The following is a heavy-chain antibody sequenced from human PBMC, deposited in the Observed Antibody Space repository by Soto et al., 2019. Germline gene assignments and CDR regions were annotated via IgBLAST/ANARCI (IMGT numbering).Heavy chain of an antibody. D-gene: IGHD6-13*01. V-gene: IGHV4-31*03. J-gene: IGHJ6*02. CDR1: GCSISSGGYY. CDR2: IYYSGST. CDR3: ARDLWYSSRKYGMDV. Sequence: SETLSLTCTVSGCSISSGGYYWSWIRQHPGKGLEWSGYIYYSGSTYYNPSLKSRVTISVDTSKNQFSLKLSSVTAADTAVYYWARDLWYSSRKYGMDVWGQGTTVTVS.